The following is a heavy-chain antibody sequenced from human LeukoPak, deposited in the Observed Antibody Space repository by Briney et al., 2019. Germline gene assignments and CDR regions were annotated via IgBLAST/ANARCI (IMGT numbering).Heavy chain of an antibody. CDR3: ARASGDYLFDS. J-gene: IGHJ4*02. D-gene: IGHD4-17*01. Sequence: GSSVTVSCKASGGTFSSYAISWVRQAPGQGLEWMGGIIPIFGTANYAQKFQGRVTITADKSTSTAYKERSSLRAEDTAVYYCARASGDYLFDSSGQGNLVTASS. CDR2: IIPIFGTA. V-gene: IGHV1-69*06. CDR1: GGTFSSYA.